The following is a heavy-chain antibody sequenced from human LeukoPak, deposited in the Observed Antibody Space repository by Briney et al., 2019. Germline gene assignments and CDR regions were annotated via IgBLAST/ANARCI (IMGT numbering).Heavy chain of an antibody. J-gene: IGHJ4*02. CDR1: GVSFSGYY. CDR2: INHSGRT. V-gene: IGHV4-34*01. D-gene: IGHD5-24*01. CDR3: ARADGYFPFDY. Sequence: SETLSLTYAVYGVSFSGYYWRWIRQPPGRGLEWIGEINHSGRTNYNPSLKSRVTISVDTSKNQFSLKLSSVTAADTAVYYCARADGYFPFDYWGQGTLVTVSS.